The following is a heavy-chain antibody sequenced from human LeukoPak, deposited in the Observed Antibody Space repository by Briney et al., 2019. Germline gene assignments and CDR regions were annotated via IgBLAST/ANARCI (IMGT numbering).Heavy chain of an antibody. CDR3: VRGRGEVGLMVYAIRGNWFDP. J-gene: IGHJ5*02. D-gene: IGHD2-8*01. V-gene: IGHV1-8*01. CDR1: GYTFTSYN. CDR2: MNPNSGNT. Sequence: ASVKVSCKASGYTFTSYNINWVRQATGLGLEWMGWMNPNSGNTGYAQKFQGRVTMTRNTSISTAYMELSSLRSEDTAVYYCVRGRGEVGLMVYAIRGNWFDPWGQGTPVTVSS.